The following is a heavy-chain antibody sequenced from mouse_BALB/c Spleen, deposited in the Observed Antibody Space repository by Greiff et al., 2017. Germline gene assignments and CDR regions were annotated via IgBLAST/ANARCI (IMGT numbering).Heavy chain of an antibody. Sequence: VQRVESGPGLVAPSQSLSITCTVSGFSLTGYGVNWVRQPPGKGLEWLGMIWGDGSTDYNSALKSRLSISKDNSKSQVFLKMNSLQTDDTARYYCAREGYGSSYRWYFDVWGAGTTVTVSS. CDR1: GFSLTGYG. D-gene: IGHD1-1*01. J-gene: IGHJ1*01. CDR3: AREGYGSSYRWYFDV. CDR2: IWGDGST. V-gene: IGHV2-6-7*01.